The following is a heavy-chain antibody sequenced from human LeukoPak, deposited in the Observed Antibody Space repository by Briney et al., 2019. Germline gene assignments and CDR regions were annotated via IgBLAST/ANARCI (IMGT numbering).Heavy chain of an antibody. V-gene: IGHV4-34*01. CDR2: INHSGST. CDR3: ARGPGLLWFGELFHYFDY. Sequence: PSETLSLTCAVYGGSFSGYYWSWIRQPPGKGLEWIGEINHSGSTNYNPSLKSRVTISVDTSKNQFSLKLSSVTAADTAVYHCARGPGLLWFGELFHYFDYWGQGTLVTVSS. J-gene: IGHJ4*02. D-gene: IGHD3-10*01. CDR1: GGSFSGYY.